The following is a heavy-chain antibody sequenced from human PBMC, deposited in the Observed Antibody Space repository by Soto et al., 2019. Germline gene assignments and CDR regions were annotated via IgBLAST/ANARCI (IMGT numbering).Heavy chain of an antibody. CDR1: GFTFSSYW. D-gene: IGHD6-13*01. J-gene: IGHJ4*02. V-gene: IGHV3-74*01. CDR2: INSDGSST. CDR3: ARENGYDRALDY. Sequence: EVQLVESGGGLVQPVGSLRLSCAASGFTFSSYWMHWVRQAPGKGLVWVSRINSDGSSTSYADSVKGRFTISRDNAKNTLYLQMNSLRAEDTAVYYCARENGYDRALDYWGQGTLVTVSS.